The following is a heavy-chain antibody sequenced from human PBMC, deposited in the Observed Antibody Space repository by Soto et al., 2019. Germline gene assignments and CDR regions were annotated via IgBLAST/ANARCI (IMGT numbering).Heavy chain of an antibody. Sequence: SVKVSCKASGLPRDTASVQWVRQARGERPEWMGWVVVGSGDRKYAQKFQERVIITWDTSTATTYMELRSLRADDTAVYYCAEERVVHSMDVWGQGTTVTVSS. CDR3: AEERVVHSMDV. CDR2: VVVGSGDR. J-gene: IGHJ6*02. D-gene: IGHD2-15*01. CDR1: GLPRDTAS. V-gene: IGHV1-58*01.